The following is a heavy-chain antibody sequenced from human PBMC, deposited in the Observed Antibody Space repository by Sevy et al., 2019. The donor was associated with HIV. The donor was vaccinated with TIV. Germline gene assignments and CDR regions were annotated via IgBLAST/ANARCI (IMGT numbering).Heavy chain of an antibody. D-gene: IGHD3-22*01. Sequence: ASVKVSCKASGYTFTSYGISWVRQAPGQGLEWMGWISAYNGNTNYAQKLQGIVTMTTDTSTSTAYMELRSLRSDDTAVYYCARDSITYYYDSSGYFHFDYWGQGTLVTVSS. J-gene: IGHJ4*02. CDR2: ISAYNGNT. CDR1: GYTFTSYG. V-gene: IGHV1-18*04. CDR3: ARDSITYYYDSSGYFHFDY.